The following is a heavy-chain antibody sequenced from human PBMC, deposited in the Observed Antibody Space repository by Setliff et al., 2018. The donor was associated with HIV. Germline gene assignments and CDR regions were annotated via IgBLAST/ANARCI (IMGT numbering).Heavy chain of an antibody. CDR2: INHSRST. V-gene: IGHV4-34*01. CDR1: GGSFRGYY. Sequence: PSETLSLTCAVYGGSFRGYYWSWIHQPPGKGLEWIGEINHSRSTNYNPSLKSRVTMSVDTPKNQFSLKVNSVTAADTAVYYCARGRHYSSSAPFGIDFWGQGTLVTVSS. CDR3: ARGRHYSSSAPFGIDF. D-gene: IGHD6-6*01. J-gene: IGHJ4*02.